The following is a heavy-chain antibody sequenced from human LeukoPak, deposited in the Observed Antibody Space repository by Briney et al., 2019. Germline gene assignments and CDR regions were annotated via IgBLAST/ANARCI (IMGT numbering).Heavy chain of an antibody. J-gene: IGHJ4*02. CDR3: AKIAVRGPGGDY. CDR1: GGSISSSSSY. Sequence: PSETLSLTCTVSGGSISSSSSYWGWIRQPPGKGLEWVSSISDNTYYADSVKGRFTISRDNSKNTLYLQMNSLRAEDTALYYCAKIAVRGPGGDYWGQGTLVTVSS. V-gene: IGHV3-23*01. D-gene: IGHD3-10*01. CDR2: ISDNT.